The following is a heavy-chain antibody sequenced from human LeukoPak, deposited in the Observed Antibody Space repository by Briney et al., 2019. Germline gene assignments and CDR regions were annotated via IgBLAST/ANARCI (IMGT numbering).Heavy chain of an antibody. J-gene: IGHJ4*02. CDR1: GFTFSDYY. CDR2: ISGSGGST. V-gene: IGHV3-23*01. Sequence: PGGSLRLSCAASGFTFSDYYMSWVRQAPGKGLEWVSAISGSGGSTYYADSVKGRFTISRDNSKNTLHLQMNSLRAEDTAVYYCAKDLWGYCSSTSCYPFDYWGQGTLVTVSS. D-gene: IGHD2-2*01. CDR3: AKDLWGYCSSTSCYPFDY.